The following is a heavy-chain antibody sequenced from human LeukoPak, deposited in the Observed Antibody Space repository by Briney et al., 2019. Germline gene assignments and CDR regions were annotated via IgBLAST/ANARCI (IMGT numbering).Heavy chain of an antibody. D-gene: IGHD3-22*01. V-gene: IGHV1-2*02. CDR1: GYTFTGYY. Sequence: RASVKVSCKASGYTFTGYYMHWVRQAPGQGLEWMGWINPKSGGRNYAQKFHGRVTMTRDTSISTAYMELRRLRSDDTAVYYCARGAHYHDSSQGYDYWGQGALVIVSS. CDR3: ARGAHYHDSSQGYDY. CDR2: INPKSGGR. J-gene: IGHJ4*02.